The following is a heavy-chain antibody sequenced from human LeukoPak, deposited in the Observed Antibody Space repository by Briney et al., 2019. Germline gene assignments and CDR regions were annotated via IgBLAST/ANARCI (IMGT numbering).Heavy chain of an antibody. CDR1: GFTFSNYA. J-gene: IGHJ4*02. Sequence: QPGGSLRLSCAASGFTFSNYAMNWVRQAPRKGLEWVSSIDSSGGYMFYADSVKGRFIISRDNAKDSLYLQMNSLRVEDTAVYYCLRGDRRDYWGQGTLVTVSS. CDR2: IDSSGGYM. CDR3: LRGDRRDY. V-gene: IGHV3-21*06.